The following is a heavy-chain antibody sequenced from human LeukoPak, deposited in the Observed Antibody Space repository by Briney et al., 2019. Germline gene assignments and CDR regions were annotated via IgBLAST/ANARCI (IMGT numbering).Heavy chain of an antibody. J-gene: IGHJ4*02. CDR2: ISGSSGST. Sequence: GGTLRLSCAASGFTFSTYAMSWVRQAPGKGLEWVSAISGSSGSTSYADSVKGRFTISRDNSKNTLYLQVNSLRAEDTAVYYCARLREIPVFGVVTKSTSYFDYWGQGTLVTVSS. D-gene: IGHD3-3*01. CDR3: ARLREIPVFGVVTKSTSYFDY. V-gene: IGHV3-23*01. CDR1: GFTFSTYA.